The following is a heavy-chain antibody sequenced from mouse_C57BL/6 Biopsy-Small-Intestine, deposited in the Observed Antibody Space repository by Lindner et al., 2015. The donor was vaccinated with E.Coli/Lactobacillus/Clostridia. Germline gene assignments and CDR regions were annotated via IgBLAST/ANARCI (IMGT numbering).Heavy chain of an antibody. J-gene: IGHJ4*01. CDR2: ISSGSSII. V-gene: IGHV5-17*01. CDR3: SRRMDY. Sequence: VQLQESGGGLVKPGGSLKLSCAASGFTFSDYGMYWVRQAPEKGLEWVAYISSGSSIIHYADTVRGRFTISRDNAKNTLFLQMTGLRSEDTAIYYCSRRMDYWGQGTSVTVSS. CDR1: GFTFSDYG.